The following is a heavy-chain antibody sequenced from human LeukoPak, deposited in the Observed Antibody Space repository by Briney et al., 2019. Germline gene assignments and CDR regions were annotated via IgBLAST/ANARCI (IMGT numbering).Heavy chain of an antibody. D-gene: IGHD3-22*01. J-gene: IGHJ4*02. V-gene: IGHV1-18*01. Sequence: ASVKVSCKASGYTFTSYGISWVRQAPGQGLEWMGWISAYNGNTNYAQKLQGRVTMTTDTSTSTAYMGLSSVRSDHPAVYYCARDWYYYYDSSGLDYWGQGTLVTVSS. CDR2: ISAYNGNT. CDR3: ARDWYYYYDSSGLDY. CDR1: GYTFTSYG.